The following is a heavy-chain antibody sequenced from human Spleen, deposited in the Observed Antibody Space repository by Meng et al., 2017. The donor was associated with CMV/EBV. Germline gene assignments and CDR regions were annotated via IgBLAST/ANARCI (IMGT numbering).Heavy chain of an antibody. CDR1: GFSVNSNY. Sequence: GGSLRLSCAASGFSVNSNYMTWVRQAPGKGLDWLSVIYVAGTTYYADSVKGRFIISRDNFKNTLYLQMNSLRAEDTAVYYCAREVVPGYHIDYWGQGTLVTVSS. CDR2: IYVAGTT. CDR3: AREVVPGYHIDY. J-gene: IGHJ4*02. V-gene: IGHV3-53*01. D-gene: IGHD6-13*01.